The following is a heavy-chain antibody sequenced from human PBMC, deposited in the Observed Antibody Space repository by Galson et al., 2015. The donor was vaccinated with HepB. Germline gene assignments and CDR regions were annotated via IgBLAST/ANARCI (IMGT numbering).Heavy chain of an antibody. CDR2: IYWDDDK. D-gene: IGHD3-3*01. J-gene: IGHJ4*02. Sequence: PALVKPTQTLTLTCTFSGFSLSTSGVGVGWIRQPPGKALEWLALIYWDDDKRYSPSLKSRLTITKDTSKNQVVLTMTNMDPVDTATYYCAHYTWGDYDFWSGPFDYWGQGTLVTVSS. CDR1: GFSLSTSGVG. V-gene: IGHV2-5*02. CDR3: AHYTWGDYDFWSGPFDY.